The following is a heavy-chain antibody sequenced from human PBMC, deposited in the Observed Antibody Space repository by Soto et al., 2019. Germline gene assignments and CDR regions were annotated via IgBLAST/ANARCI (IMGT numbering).Heavy chain of an antibody. CDR3: AREDDSSGYYKY. J-gene: IGHJ4*02. V-gene: IGHV3-7*05. D-gene: IGHD3-22*01. CDR1: GFPFSSYW. CDR2: IKQDGSEK. Sequence: GGSLRLSCAASGFPFSSYWMSWVRQAPGKGLEWVANIKQDGSEKYYVDSVKGRFTISRDNAKNSLYLQMNSLRAEDTAVYYCAREDDSSGYYKYWGQGT.